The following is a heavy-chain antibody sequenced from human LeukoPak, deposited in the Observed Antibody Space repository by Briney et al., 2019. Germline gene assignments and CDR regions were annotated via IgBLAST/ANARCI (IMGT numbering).Heavy chain of an antibody. CDR3: ASWYSGTWPRQIDY. D-gene: IGHD6-13*01. J-gene: IGHJ4*02. V-gene: IGHV4-39*01. CDR2: IYYSGST. Sequence: PSETLSLICTVSGDSIFSSSYYWGWIRQPPGKGLEWIGNIYYSGSTNYNPSLRSRVAISVDTSKNQFSLRLSSLTAADTAIYYCASWYSGTWPRQIDYWGQGTRVSVSS. CDR1: GDSIFSSSYY.